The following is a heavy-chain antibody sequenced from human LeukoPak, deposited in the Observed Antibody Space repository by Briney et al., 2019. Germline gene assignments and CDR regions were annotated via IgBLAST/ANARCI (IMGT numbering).Heavy chain of an antibody. Sequence: SGGSLRLSCATSGFTFDDYAMHWVRQAPGKGLEWVAVISYDGSNKYYADSVKGRFTISRDNSKNTLYLQMNSLRAEDTAVYYCARDRTLGGYDSSGYYFYWGQGTLVTVSS. CDR1: GFTFDDYA. V-gene: IGHV3-30-3*01. CDR3: ARDRTLGGYDSSGYYFY. D-gene: IGHD3-22*01. J-gene: IGHJ4*02. CDR2: ISYDGSNK.